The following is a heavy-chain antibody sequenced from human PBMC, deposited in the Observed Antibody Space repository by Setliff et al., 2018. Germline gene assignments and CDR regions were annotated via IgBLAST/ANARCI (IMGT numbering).Heavy chain of an antibody. V-gene: IGHV1-69*13. D-gene: IGHD3-3*01. J-gene: IGHJ6*02. CDR2: IIPVFGTA. CDR3: AGEFYSFWSGYADRQYYFYGMDV. CDR1: GGTFSSYA. Sequence: SVKVSCKASGGTFSSYAISWVRQAPGQGFEWMGGIIPVFGTADYAQKFQGRVTITADESTTAFYMEVSSLRSDDTAVYYCAGEFYSFWSGYADRQYYFYGMDVWGQGTTVTVSS.